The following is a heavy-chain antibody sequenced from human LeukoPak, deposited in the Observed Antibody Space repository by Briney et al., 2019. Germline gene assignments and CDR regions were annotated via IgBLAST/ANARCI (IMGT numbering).Heavy chain of an antibody. J-gene: IGHJ6*02. CDR3: VRGYSFGPYGMDA. V-gene: IGHV3-64D*09. Sequence: AGGSLRVSSSPPRFSFISYAMHCVRPALRERLENVSAVSDSGGSTYYADSVKGRFTISRDNSKNTLYLQMSSLRAEDTAVYFCVRGYSFGPYGMDAWGQGTTVTVSS. D-gene: IGHD2-15*01. CDR1: RFSFISYA. CDR2: VSDSGGST.